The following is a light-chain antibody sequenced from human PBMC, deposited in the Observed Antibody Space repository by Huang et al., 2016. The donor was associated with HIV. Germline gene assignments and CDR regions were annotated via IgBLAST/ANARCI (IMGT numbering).Light chain of an antibody. CDR2: DAP. V-gene: IGKV3-11*01. CDR1: QNINTH. J-gene: IGKJ4*01. Sequence: EIVLTQSPATLSFFPGQRVSLSCRASQNINTHLAWYQQRPGQPPRLLIYDAPSRVPGVAARFSGSGSGTDFTLTISSLESEYFATDYCQQRVNGLTFGGGTKV. CDR3: QQRVNGLT.